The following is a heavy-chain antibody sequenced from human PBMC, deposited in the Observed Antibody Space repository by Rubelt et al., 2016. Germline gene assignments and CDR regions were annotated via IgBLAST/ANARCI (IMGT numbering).Heavy chain of an antibody. Sequence: QVQLVQSGAEVKKPGASVKVSCKASGYTFTSYGISWVRQAPGQGLEWMGWISAYNGNANYAEKLQGRGTMTTDTSTSTAYMELRSLRSDDTAVYYCARDKEWLATRGFQNWFDPWGQGTLVTVSS. CDR3: ARDKEWLATRGFQNWFDP. J-gene: IGHJ5*02. D-gene: IGHD6-19*01. CDR1: GYTFTSYG. V-gene: IGHV1-18*01. CDR2: ISAYNGNA.